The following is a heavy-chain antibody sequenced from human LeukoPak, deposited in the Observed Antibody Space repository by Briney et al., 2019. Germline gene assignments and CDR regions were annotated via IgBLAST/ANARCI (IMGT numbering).Heavy chain of an antibody. V-gene: IGHV4-34*01. Sequence: SETLSHTCAVYGGSFSGYYWSWIRQPPGKGLEWIGEINHSGSTNYNPSLKSRVTISGDTSKNQFSLKLSSVTAADTAVYYCARGGYYGSGSYYTTQYYYYYYYMDVWGKGTTVTVSS. J-gene: IGHJ6*03. CDR3: ARGGYYGSGSYYTTQYYYYYYYMDV. D-gene: IGHD3-10*01. CDR1: GGSFSGYY. CDR2: INHSGST.